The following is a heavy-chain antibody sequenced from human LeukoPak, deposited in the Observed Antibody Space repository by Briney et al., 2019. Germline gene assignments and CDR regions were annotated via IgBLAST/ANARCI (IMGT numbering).Heavy chain of an antibody. V-gene: IGHV3-21*01. D-gene: IGHD3-10*01. Sequence: GGSLRLSCAASGFTFSSYSMNWVRQAPGKGLEWVSSISSSSSYIYYADSVKGRFTISRDNAKDMLYLQMDSLRVEDTAIYYCARGPSVLGAIDNWGQGTLVAVSS. CDR2: ISSSSSYI. CDR1: GFTFSSYS. J-gene: IGHJ4*02. CDR3: ARGPSVLGAIDN.